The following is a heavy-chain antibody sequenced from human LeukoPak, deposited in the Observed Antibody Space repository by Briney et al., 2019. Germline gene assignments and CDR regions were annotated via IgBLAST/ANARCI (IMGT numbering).Heavy chain of an antibody. CDR1: GFTFSSYE. CDR3: AKDPFFGDYYYYYMDV. Sequence: GGSLRLSCAASGFTFSSYEMNWVRQAPGKGLEWVSYISSSGSTIYYADSVKGRFTISRDNAKNSLYLQMNSLRAEDTAVYYCAKDPFFGDYYYYYMDVWGKGTTVTVSS. J-gene: IGHJ6*03. V-gene: IGHV3-48*03. CDR2: ISSSGSTI. D-gene: IGHD3-10*01.